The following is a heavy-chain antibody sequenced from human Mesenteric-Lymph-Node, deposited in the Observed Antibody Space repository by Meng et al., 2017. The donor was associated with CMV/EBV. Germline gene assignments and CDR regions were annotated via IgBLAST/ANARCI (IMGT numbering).Heavy chain of an antibody. CDR3: AREPQLEIDAFDI. CDR1: GFSFNTYT. V-gene: IGHV3-30*04. CDR2: ISQDGTKT. J-gene: IGHJ3*02. D-gene: IGHD1-1*01. Sequence: GGSLRLSCVASGFSFNTYTMHWIRQPPGGGLQWVALISQDGTKTYYADSVKGRFTVSRDASKNTLYVQINSLRPEDTAVYYCAREPQLEIDAFDIWGRGTMVTVSS.